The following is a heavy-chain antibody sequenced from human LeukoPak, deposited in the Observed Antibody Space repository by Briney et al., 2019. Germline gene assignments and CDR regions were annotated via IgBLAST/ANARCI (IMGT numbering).Heavy chain of an antibody. Sequence: WASVKVSCKASGGTFSSYAISWVRQAPGQGLEWMGGIIPIFGTANYAQKLQGRVTMTTDTSTSTAYMELRSLRSDDTAVYYCARSGGRILFDYWGQGTLVTVSS. CDR1: GGTFSSYA. V-gene: IGHV1-69*05. D-gene: IGHD1-26*01. J-gene: IGHJ4*02. CDR3: ARSGGRILFDY. CDR2: IIPIFGTA.